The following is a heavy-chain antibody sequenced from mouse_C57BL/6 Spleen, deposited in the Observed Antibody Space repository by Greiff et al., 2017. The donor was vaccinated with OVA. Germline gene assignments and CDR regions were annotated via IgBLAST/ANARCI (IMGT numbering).Heavy chain of an antibody. Sequence: VQLQQPGAELVMPGASVKLSCKASGYTFTSYWMHWVQQRPGQGLAWIGEIDPSDSYTNYNQKFKGKSTLTVDKSSSTAYMQLSSLTSEDSAVYYCARSYDAGAMDYWGQGTSVTVSS. CDR2: IDPSDSYT. D-gene: IGHD2-3*01. V-gene: IGHV1-69*01. J-gene: IGHJ4*01. CDR3: ARSYDAGAMDY. CDR1: GYTFTSYW.